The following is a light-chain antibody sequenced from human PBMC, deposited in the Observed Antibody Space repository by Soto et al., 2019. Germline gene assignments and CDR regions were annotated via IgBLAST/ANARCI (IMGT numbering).Light chain of an antibody. CDR2: KAS. Sequence: DIQMTQSPSTLSASVGDRVTITCRASQSISSWLAWYQQKPGKAPKLLIYKASSLESGVPSRFSGSGSETEFTLTISSLQPDDSASYYCQQYNSYSKTFGQGTKVDIK. V-gene: IGKV1-5*03. J-gene: IGKJ1*01. CDR3: QQYNSYSKT. CDR1: QSISSW.